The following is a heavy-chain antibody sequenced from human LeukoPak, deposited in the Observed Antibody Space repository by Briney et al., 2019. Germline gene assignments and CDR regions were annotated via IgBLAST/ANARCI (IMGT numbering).Heavy chain of an antibody. V-gene: IGHV4-59*01. D-gene: IGHD3-22*01. J-gene: IGHJ3*02. CDR2: IYYSGST. Sequence: SETLSLTCNVSGGSISSYYWSWIRQPPGKGLEWIGYIYYSGSTNYNPSLKSRVTISVDTSKNQFSLKLSSVTAAVTAVYYCARVLGYYDSLVAFDIWGQGTMVTVSS. CDR3: ARVLGYYDSLVAFDI. CDR1: GGSISSYY.